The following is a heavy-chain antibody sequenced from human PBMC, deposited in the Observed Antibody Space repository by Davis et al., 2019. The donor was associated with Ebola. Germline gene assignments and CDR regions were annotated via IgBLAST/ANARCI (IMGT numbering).Heavy chain of an antibody. J-gene: IGHJ6*04. V-gene: IGHV3-23*01. CDR1: GFIFSTYV. D-gene: IGHD6-19*01. CDR2: ISSSSSTI. CDR3: AKGGSGWPSDYSYGLGV. Sequence: GESLKISCSASGFIFSTYVMSWVRQAPGKGLEWVSYISSSSSTIYYGDSVKGRFTISRDNSKNTLYLQMNSLRVDDTAVYYCAKGGSGWPSDYSYGLGVWGKGTTVTVSS.